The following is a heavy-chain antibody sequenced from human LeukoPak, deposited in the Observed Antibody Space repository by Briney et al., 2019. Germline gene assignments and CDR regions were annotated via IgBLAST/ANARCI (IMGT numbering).Heavy chain of an antibody. J-gene: IGHJ4*02. Sequence: ASVKVSCKASGYTFNNYGISWVRQAPGQGLEWMGWISAYNGNTNYAHKFQGRVTMTTDTFTSTAYMGLRSLRSDDTAVYYCAGDGAYSGSYPHWGQGTLVTVSS. D-gene: IGHD1-26*01. CDR2: ISAYNGNT. V-gene: IGHV1-18*01. CDR1: GYTFNNYG. CDR3: AGDGAYSGSYPH.